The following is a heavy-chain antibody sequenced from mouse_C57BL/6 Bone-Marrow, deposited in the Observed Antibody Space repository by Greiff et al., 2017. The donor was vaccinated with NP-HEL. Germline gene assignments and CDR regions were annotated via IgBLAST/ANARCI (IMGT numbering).Heavy chain of an antibody. Sequence: QVQLQQSGPGLVQPSQSLSITCTVSGFSLTSYGVHWVRQSPGKGLEWLGVIWSGGSTDYNAAFISRLSISKDNSKSQVFFKMNSLQADDTAIYYCAIYGNYRFAYWGQGTLVTVSA. J-gene: IGHJ3*01. CDR2: IWSGGST. D-gene: IGHD2-1*01. CDR3: AIYGNYRFAY. V-gene: IGHV2-2*01. CDR1: GFSLTSYG.